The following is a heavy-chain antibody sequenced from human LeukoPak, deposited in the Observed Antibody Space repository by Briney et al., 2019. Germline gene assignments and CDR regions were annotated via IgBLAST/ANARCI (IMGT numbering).Heavy chain of an antibody. CDR2: IYSGGPT. Sequence: GGSLRLSCAASGFTVSLYYMTWVRQAPGKGLEWVSVIYSGGPTYYADSVKGRFAISRDNSKNTVYLQMNSLRGEDTAVYFCARGWVVATGGFDMWGQGTMVTVSS. CDR3: ARGWVVATGGFDM. D-gene: IGHD2-8*02. V-gene: IGHV3-53*01. CDR1: GFTVSLYY. J-gene: IGHJ3*02.